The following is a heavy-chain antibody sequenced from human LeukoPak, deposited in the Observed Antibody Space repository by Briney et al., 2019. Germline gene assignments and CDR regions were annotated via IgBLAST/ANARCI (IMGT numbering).Heavy chain of an antibody. Sequence: SETLSLTCTVSGGSISSYYWSWIRQPPGKGLEWIGYIYYSGSTNYNPSLKSRVTISVDTSKNQFSLKLSSVTAADTAVYYCARAFVVDSSEKPEIHFDCWGQGTLVTVSS. V-gene: IGHV4-59*01. CDR2: IYYSGST. D-gene: IGHD3-22*01. J-gene: IGHJ4*02. CDR1: GGSISSYY. CDR3: ARAFVVDSSEKPEIHFDC.